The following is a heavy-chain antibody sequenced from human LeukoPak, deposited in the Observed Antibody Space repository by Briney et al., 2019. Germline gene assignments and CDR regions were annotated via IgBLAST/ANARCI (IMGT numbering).Heavy chain of an antibody. CDR2: IHTSGDT. J-gene: IGHJ4*02. Sequence: GGSLRLSCAASGLTGSHNYVSWVRQAAGKGLEWVSAIHTSGDTCYADSVRGRFTISRDNSKNTLFLQTNSMRPEDTAVYYCAKGVSRGVDPTGLEYWGQGTLVTVSS. CDR3: AKGVSRGVDPTGLEY. D-gene: IGHD1-1*01. V-gene: IGHV3-66*03. CDR1: GLTGSHNY.